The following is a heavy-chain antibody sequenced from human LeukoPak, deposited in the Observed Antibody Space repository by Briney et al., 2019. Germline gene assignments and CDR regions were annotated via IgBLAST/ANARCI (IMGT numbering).Heavy chain of an antibody. CDR3: ARGGGYYYMDV. J-gene: IGHJ6*03. CDR2: INHSGST. CDR1: GFTFSDYY. D-gene: IGHD3-16*01. Sequence: GSLRLSCAASGFTFSDYYMSWIRQPPGKGLEWIGEINHSGSTNYNPSLKSRVTISVDTSKNQFPLKLSSVTAADTAVYYCARGGGYYYMDVWGKGTTVTVSS. V-gene: IGHV4-34*01.